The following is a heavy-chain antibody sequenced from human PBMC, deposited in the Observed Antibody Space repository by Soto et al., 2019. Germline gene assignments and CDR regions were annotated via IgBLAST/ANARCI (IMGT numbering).Heavy chain of an antibody. CDR3: ARDYRSGYDN. CDR1: GGSVSSGDYY. CDR2: VYYTGGS. D-gene: IGHD6-19*01. V-gene: IGHV4-30-4*01. Sequence: QVQLQESGPGLVKPSQTLSLTCTVSGGSVSSGDYYWSWIRQPPGKGLEWIAYVYYTGGSYYNPSLKSRATISIDTSKKQFSLKMNSVTAADTAVYYCARDYRSGYDNWGQGVLVTLSS. J-gene: IGHJ4*02.